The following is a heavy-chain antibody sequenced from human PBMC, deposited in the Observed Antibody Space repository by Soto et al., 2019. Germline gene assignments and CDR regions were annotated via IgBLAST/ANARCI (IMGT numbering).Heavy chain of an antibody. J-gene: IGHJ4*02. Sequence: EVQLVESGGGLVQPGRSLRLSCAASGFTFDDYAMHWVRQVSGKGLEWVSGVNWNSGSIGYADSVKGRFTISRDNAKNSLYLQMDSLSTEDTALYYCAKDRGGAWLGPFSCWGQGTLVTVSS. CDR1: GFTFDDYA. V-gene: IGHV3-9*01. CDR3: AKDRGGAWLGPFSC. D-gene: IGHD2-15*01. CDR2: VNWNSGSI.